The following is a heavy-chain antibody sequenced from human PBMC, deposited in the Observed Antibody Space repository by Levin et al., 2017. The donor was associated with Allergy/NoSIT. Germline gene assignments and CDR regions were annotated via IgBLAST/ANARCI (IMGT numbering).Heavy chain of an antibody. CDR1: GYTFTSYG. CDR3: ARDVAFRGSYYDDAFDI. CDR2: ISAYNGNT. D-gene: IGHD1-26*01. J-gene: IGHJ3*02. V-gene: IGHV1-18*01. Sequence: ASVKVSCKASGYTFTSYGISWVRQAPGQGLEWMGWISAYNGNTNYAQKLQGRVTMTTDTSTSTAYMELRSLRSDDTAVYSCARDVAFRGSYYDDAFDIWGQGTMVTVSS.